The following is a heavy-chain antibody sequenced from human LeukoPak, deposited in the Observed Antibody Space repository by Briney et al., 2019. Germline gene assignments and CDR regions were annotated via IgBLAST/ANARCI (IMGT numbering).Heavy chain of an antibody. D-gene: IGHD2-15*01. CDR1: GSSFSDAW. Sequence: GGSLRLFCAASGSSFSDAWMNWVRQAPGKGLEWVGHIRSKADGGTPDYIAPVKGRFTISRDDSKDTLYLQMNSLNTEDTAMYYCTTRSPARYCSDGACYSSADYWGQGTLVTVSS. V-gene: IGHV3-15*07. CDR3: TTRSPARYCSDGACYSSADY. J-gene: IGHJ4*02. CDR2: IRSKADGGTP.